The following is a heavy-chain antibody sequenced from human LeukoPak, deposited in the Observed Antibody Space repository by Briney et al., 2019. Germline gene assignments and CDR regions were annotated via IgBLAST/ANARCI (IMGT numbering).Heavy chain of an antibody. CDR3: AKECDYSPGHKFDL. J-gene: IGHJ4*02. V-gene: IGHV3-23*01. D-gene: IGHD3-10*01. Sequence: GSLRLSCAASGFTFNNYLMSWVRQAPGQGLEWVSVLFTGGGRTLYADSVKGRFTISGDTSRTTLYLQMNGLRAEDTAVYYCAKECDYSPGHKFDLWGQGTLVTVSS. CDR1: GFTFNNYL. CDR2: LFTGGGRT.